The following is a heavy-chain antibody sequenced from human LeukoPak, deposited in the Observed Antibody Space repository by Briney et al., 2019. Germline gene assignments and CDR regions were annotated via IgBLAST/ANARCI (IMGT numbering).Heavy chain of an antibody. V-gene: IGHV3-30-3*01. CDR3: AAGRSSTSCQI. CDR1: GFTFSSYA. CDR2: ISYDGSNK. D-gene: IGHD2-2*01. Sequence: GGSLRLSCAASGFTFSSYAMHWVRQAPGKGLEWVAVISYDGSNKYYADSVKGRFTISRDNSKNTLYLQMNSLRAEDTAVYYCAAGRSSTSCQIWGQGTMVTVSS. J-gene: IGHJ3*02.